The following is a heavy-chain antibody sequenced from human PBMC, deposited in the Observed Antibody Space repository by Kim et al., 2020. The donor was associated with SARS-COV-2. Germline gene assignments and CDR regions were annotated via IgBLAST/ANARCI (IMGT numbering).Heavy chain of an antibody. Sequence: GGSLRLSCAASGFTVSSNYMSWVRQAPGKGLEWVSVIYSGGSTYYADSAKGRFTITRDNSKNRLYLQMNSLGAEETAVYYCARDAVAGLEKDAFDIWGQGTMVTVSS. D-gene: IGHD6-19*01. V-gene: IGHV3-53*01. J-gene: IGHJ3*02. CDR3: ARDAVAGLEKDAFDI. CDR1: GFTVSSNY. CDR2: IYSGGST.